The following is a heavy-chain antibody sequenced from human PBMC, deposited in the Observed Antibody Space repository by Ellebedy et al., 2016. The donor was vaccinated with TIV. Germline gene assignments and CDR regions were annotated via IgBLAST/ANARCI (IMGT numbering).Heavy chain of an antibody. CDR2: ISGSGVST. Sequence: GGSLRLXXAASGFTFSSYAMNWVRQAPGEGLEWVSTISGSGVSTYYADSVKGRFTISRDNSKNTLYLQMNSLRDEDTALYYCAREDRVYASGNHFYYYYAMDVWGQGTTVTVSS. J-gene: IGHJ6*02. V-gene: IGHV3-23*01. CDR3: AREDRVYASGNHFYYYYAMDV. CDR1: GFTFSSYA. D-gene: IGHD3-10*01.